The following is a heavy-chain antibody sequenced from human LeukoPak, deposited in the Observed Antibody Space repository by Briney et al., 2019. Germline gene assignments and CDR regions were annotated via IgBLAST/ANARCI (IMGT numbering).Heavy chain of an antibody. J-gene: IGHJ4*02. V-gene: IGHV3-23*01. CDR3: AKGIAARPGYFDY. Sequence: GGSLRLSCAASGFTFSSYALSWVGQAPGKGLDWVSAISGSGGSTYYADSVKGRFTISRDNSKNTLYLQMNSLRAEDTAVYYCAKGIAARPGYFDYWGQGTLVTVSS. CDR2: ISGSGGST. D-gene: IGHD6-6*01. CDR1: GFTFSSYA.